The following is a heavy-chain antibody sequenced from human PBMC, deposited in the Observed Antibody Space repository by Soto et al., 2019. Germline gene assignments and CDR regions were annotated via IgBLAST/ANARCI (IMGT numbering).Heavy chain of an antibody. CDR1: GGSLSRSDYH. V-gene: IGHV4-39*01. CDR2: IYYSGST. Sequence: ASEDLSVTWTGSGGSLSRSDYHGGRLRQPPGKGLEWIGSIYYSGSTYYNPSLKSRVTISVDTSKNQLSLKLSSVTAADTAVYYCARRYGYYFDYWGQGTLVTVSS. J-gene: IGHJ4*02. CDR3: ARRYGYYFDY. D-gene: IGHD4-17*01.